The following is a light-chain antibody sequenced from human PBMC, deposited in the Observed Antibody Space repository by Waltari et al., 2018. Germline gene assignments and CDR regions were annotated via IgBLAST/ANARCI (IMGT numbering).Light chain of an antibody. Sequence: SYVLSQPPSVSVAPGQTARVTCGGNNIGSKSVHWYQQKPGQAPVLVIYRDRVRPPGIPERFSGSNSGNTATLSISRVEAGDEADYYCQVWDNSSDHVVFGGGTTVTVL. CDR3: QVWDNSSDHVV. V-gene: IGLV3-21*02. CDR1: NIGSKS. J-gene: IGLJ3*02. CDR2: RDR.